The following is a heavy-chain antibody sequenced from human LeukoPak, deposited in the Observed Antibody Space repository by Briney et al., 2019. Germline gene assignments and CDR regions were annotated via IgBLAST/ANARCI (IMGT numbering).Heavy chain of an antibody. V-gene: IGHV3-48*04. Sequence: GGSLRLSCAASGFTFSSYSMNWVRQAPGKGLEWVSYISSSSSTIYYADSVKGRFTISRDNAKNSLYLQMNSLRAEDTAVYYCARGSNDYGGNRWYFDLWGRGTLVTVSS. J-gene: IGHJ2*01. CDR2: ISSSSSTI. D-gene: IGHD4-23*01. CDR1: GFTFSSYS. CDR3: ARGSNDYGGNRWYFDL.